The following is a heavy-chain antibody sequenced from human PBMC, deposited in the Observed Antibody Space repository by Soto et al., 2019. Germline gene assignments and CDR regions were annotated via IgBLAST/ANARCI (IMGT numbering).Heavy chain of an antibody. CDR1: NASITSSGYY. V-gene: IGHV4-31*03. CDR2: IYHSGST. D-gene: IGHD1-26*01. Sequence: QVQLQESGPRLVEASQTLSLTCTVSNASITSSGYYWSWVRHPPGKRLEWIGYIYHSGSTFYSPSLPSRLTMSVDTSKNQFSLTLRSVTAADTAVYHCARMSGTYYVPDYWGQGTLVTVSS. J-gene: IGHJ4*02. CDR3: ARMSGTYYVPDY.